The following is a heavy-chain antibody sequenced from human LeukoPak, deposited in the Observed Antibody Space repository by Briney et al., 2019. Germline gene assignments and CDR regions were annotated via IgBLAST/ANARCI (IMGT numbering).Heavy chain of an antibody. CDR2: MYYSGST. J-gene: IGHJ6*02. CDR1: GDSVRSFH. Sequence: SETLSLTCTVSGDSVRSFHWSWIRQPPGKGLEWIGHMYYSGSTSYNPSLKSRVSMSVDTSKNQFSLRLSSVTAADTAVYYCARRYGIAGLTYFNCYGMDAWGQGTTVTVS. V-gene: IGHV4-59*02. CDR3: ARRYGIAGLTYFNCYGMDA. D-gene: IGHD1-1*01.